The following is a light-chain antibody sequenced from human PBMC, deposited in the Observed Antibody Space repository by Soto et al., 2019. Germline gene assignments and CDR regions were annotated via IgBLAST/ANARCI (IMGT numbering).Light chain of an antibody. CDR3: SSYTSSSTPYV. J-gene: IGLJ1*01. Sequence: QSALTRPASVSGSPGQSITISCTGTSSDVGGYNYVSWYQQHPVKAPKLMIYDVTNRPSGFSDRFSGSKSGNTASLTISGLQAEDEADYYCSSYTSSSTPYVFGTGTKVTVL. V-gene: IGLV2-14*01. CDR2: DVT. CDR1: SSDVGGYNY.